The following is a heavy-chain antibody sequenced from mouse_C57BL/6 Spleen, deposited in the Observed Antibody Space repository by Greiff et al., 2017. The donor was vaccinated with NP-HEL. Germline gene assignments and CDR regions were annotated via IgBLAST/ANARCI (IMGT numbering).Heavy chain of an antibody. CDR2: IYPGDGDT. V-gene: IGHV1-82*01. D-gene: IGHD1-1*01. CDR3: ATPTTVVPHWYFDV. CDR1: GYAFSSSW. J-gene: IGHJ1*03. Sequence: QVQLQQSGPELVKPGASVKISCKASGYAFSSSWMNWVKQRPGKGLEWIGRIYPGDGDTNYNGKFKGKATLTADKSSSTAYMQLSSLTSEDSAVYFCATPTTVVPHWYFDVWGTGTTVTVSS.